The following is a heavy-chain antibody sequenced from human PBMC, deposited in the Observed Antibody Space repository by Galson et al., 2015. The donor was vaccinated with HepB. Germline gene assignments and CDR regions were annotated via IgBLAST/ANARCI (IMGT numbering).Heavy chain of an antibody. J-gene: IGHJ4*02. V-gene: IGHV4-4*02. CDR3: ARDWIRDGASYYFDY. CDR2: IYHSGDA. D-gene: IGHD5-24*01. Sequence: TLSLTCAVSGASIRTLDWWSWVRQSPGKRLEWIGQIYHSGDANYNPSFKSRVTMSVDTPKNQFSLKLSSVTAADTAIYYCARDWIRDGASYYFDYWGQGTLVTVSS. CDR1: GASIRTLDW.